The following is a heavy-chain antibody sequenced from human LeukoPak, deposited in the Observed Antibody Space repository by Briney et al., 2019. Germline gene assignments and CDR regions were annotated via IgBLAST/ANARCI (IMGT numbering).Heavy chain of an antibody. CDR1: GFTFSSYG. CDR2: IRYDGSNK. D-gene: IGHD6-19*01. CDR3: ANGYQWLVRGVFDY. Sequence: GGSLRLSCAASGFTFSSYGMHWVRQAPGKGLEWVAFIRYDGSNKYYADSVKGRFTISRDNSKNTLYLQMNSLRAEDTAVYYCANGYQWLVRGVFDYWGQGTLVTVSS. V-gene: IGHV3-30*02. J-gene: IGHJ4*02.